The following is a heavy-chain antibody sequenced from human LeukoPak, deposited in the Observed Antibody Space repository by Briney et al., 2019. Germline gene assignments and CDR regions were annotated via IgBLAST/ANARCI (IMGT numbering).Heavy chain of an antibody. V-gene: IGHV3-23*01. CDR2: ISGSGDNT. Sequence: GGSLRLSCAASGFTFSSYAMSWVRQAPGKGLEWVSGISGSGDNTYYADSVKGRFTISRGNSKNTLYVQVNSLGTEDTAAYYCAKEGRSLQTYWGQGTLVTVSS. CDR3: AKEGRSLQTY. CDR1: GFTFSSYA. D-gene: IGHD5-24*01. J-gene: IGHJ4*02.